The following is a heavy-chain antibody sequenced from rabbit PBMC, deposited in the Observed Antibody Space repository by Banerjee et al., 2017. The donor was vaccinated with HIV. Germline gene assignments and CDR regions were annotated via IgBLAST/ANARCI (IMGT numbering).Heavy chain of an antibody. Sequence: QEQLVESGGGLVQPEGSLTLTCKASGFDFSSNAMCWVRQAPGKGLEWIACIVTGSSGVTYYASWVNGRFTISRSTSLTTVTLQMTSLTAADTATYFCARGGDYYGFNLWGPGTLVTVS. CDR3: ARGGDYYGFNL. CDR1: GFDFSSNA. J-gene: IGHJ4*01. V-gene: IGHV1S47*01. CDR2: IVTGSSGVT. D-gene: IGHD2-1*01.